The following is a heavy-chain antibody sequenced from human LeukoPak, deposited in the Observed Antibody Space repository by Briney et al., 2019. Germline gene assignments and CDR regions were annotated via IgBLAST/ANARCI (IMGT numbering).Heavy chain of an antibody. V-gene: IGHV4-34*01. J-gene: IGHJ6*03. CDR2: INHSGST. CDR1: GGSFSGYY. CDR3: ARGSIVVVPAARRTHYYMDV. D-gene: IGHD2-2*01. Sequence: PSETLSLTCAVYGGSFSGYYWSWIRQPPGKGLEWIGEINHSGSTNYNPSLKSRVTISVDTSKNQFSLKLSSVTAADTAVYYCARGSIVVVPAARRTHYYMDVWGKGTTVTVSS.